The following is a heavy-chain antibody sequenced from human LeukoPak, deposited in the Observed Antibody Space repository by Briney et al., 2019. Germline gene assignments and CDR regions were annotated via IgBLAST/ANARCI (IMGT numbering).Heavy chain of an antibody. CDR3: ARDRMVRGVNPDAFDI. Sequence: SETLSLTCTVSGYSISSGYYWSWIRQPPGKGLEWIGYIYYTGSTNYNPSLKSRVTISVDTSKNQFSLKLSSVTAADTAVYYCARDRMVRGVNPDAFDIWGQGTMVTVSS. V-gene: IGHV4-61*01. CDR1: GYSISSGYY. CDR2: IYYTGST. J-gene: IGHJ3*02. D-gene: IGHD3-10*01.